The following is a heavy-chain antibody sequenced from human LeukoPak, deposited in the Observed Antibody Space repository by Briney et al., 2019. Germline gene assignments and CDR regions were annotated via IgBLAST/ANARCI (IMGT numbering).Heavy chain of an antibody. V-gene: IGHV1-2*02. CDR2: INPNSGGT. J-gene: IGHJ4*02. CDR1: GYTFTGYY. CDR3: ARDRGAAAPYYFDY. D-gene: IGHD6-13*01. Sequence: ASVKVSCKASGYTFTGYYMHWVRQAPGQGLEWMGWINPNSGGTNYAQKFQGRVTMTRDTSISTAYMELSRLRSDDTAVYYCARDRGAAAPYYFDYWGQGTLVTVSS.